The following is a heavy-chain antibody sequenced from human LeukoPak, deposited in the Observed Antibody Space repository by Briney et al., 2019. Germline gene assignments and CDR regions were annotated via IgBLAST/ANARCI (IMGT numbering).Heavy chain of an antibody. CDR1: GGSISSGTYY. J-gene: IGHJ4*02. CDR2: IFTSGST. CDR3: ARVDESLVDY. Sequence: SETLSLTCTVSGGSISSGTYYWSWIRQPAGKGLEWIGRIFTSGSTNYNPSLKSRVTISLDTSKNQVSLRLSSVTAADTAVYYCARVDESLVDYWGQGTLVTVSS. V-gene: IGHV4-61*02.